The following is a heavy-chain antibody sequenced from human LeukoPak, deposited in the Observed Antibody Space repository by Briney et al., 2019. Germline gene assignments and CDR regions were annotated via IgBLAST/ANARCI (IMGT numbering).Heavy chain of an antibody. CDR2: INHSGST. D-gene: IGHD6-19*01. Sequence: SETLSLTCAVYGGSFSGYYWSWIRQPPGKGLEWIGEINHSGSTNYNPSLKSRVTISVDTSKNQFSLRLSSVTAADTAVYYCARGGYGSGWANFDYWGQGTLVTVSS. J-gene: IGHJ4*02. CDR3: ARGGYGSGWANFDY. V-gene: IGHV4-34*01. CDR1: GGSFSGYY.